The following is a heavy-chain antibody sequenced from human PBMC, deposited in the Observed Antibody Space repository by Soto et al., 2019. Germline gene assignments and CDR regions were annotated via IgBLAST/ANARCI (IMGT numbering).Heavy chain of an antibody. CDR1: GFTFTDYA. CDR3: ARPIISGSYHAFDI. Sequence: GGSLRLSCAASGFTFTDYALSWVRQAPGKGLEWVAVIWYDGSNKYYADSVKGRFTISRDNSKNTLYLQMNSLRAEDTAVYYCARPIISGSYHAFDIWGQGTMVTVSS. J-gene: IGHJ3*02. V-gene: IGHV3-33*08. D-gene: IGHD1-26*01. CDR2: IWYDGSNK.